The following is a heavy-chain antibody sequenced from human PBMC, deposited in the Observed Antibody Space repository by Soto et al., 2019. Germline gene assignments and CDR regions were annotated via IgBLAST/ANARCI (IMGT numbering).Heavy chain of an antibody. CDR3: ARDLWGSWTVDY. CDR2: IHPSGDTK. D-gene: IGHD3-16*01. V-gene: IGHV1-46*02. Sequence: QVQLVQSGAAVKEPGASVKVSCKASGYTFQNYHMHWVRQAPGQGLEWMGIIHPSGDTKTYAQRFQGILAMTRDGSVTTAYMELSSLTSEDTAVYFCARDLWGSWTVDYWGQGTLVTVSS. J-gene: IGHJ4*02. CDR1: GYTFQNYH.